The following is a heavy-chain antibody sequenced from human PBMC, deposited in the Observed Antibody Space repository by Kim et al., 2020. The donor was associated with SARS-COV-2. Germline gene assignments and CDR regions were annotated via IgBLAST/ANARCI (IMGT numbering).Heavy chain of an antibody. V-gene: IGHV3-9*01. Sequence: GGSLRLSCAASGFTFGDYAMHWVRQAPGKGLEWVSGISWNSGSIGYADSVKGRFTISRDNAKNSLYLQMNSLRAEDTALYYCAKDIRGTGTGAFDIWGQGTMVTVSS. CDR3: AKDIRGTGTGAFDI. CDR1: GFTFGDYA. CDR2: ISWNSGSI. D-gene: IGHD1-1*01. J-gene: IGHJ3*02.